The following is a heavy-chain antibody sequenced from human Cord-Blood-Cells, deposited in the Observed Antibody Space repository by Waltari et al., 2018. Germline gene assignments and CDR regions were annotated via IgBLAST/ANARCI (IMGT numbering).Heavy chain of an antibody. CDR3: ARDVRGACTLYWYFDL. Sequence: EVQLVESGGGLIQPGGSLRLSCAASWFTVSSNYMSWVRQAPGKGLEWVSVIYSGGSTYYADSVKGRFTISRDNSKNTLYLQMNSLRAEDTAVYYCARDVRGACTLYWYFDLWGRGTLVTVSS. CDR1: WFTVSSNY. CDR2: IYSGGST. D-gene: IGHD2-8*01. J-gene: IGHJ2*01. V-gene: IGHV3-53*01.